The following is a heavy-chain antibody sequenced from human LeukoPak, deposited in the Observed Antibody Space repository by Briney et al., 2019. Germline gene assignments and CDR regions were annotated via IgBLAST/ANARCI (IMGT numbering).Heavy chain of an antibody. CDR1: GGSISSSSYY. D-gene: IGHD3-10*01. CDR3: ARADGSGSYDYYYGMDV. V-gene: IGHV4-39*01. CDR2: IYYSGST. J-gene: IGHJ6*02. Sequence: SETLSLTCTVSGGSISSSSYYWGWIRQPPGKGLEWIGSIYYSGSTYYNPSLKSRVTISVDTSKNQFSLKLSSVTAADTAVYYCARADGSGSYDYYYGMDVWGQGTTVTVSS.